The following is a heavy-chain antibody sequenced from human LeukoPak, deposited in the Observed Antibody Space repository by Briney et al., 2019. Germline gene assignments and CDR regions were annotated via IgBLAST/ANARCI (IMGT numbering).Heavy chain of an antibody. D-gene: IGHD2-15*01. CDR2: ISSSSSYI. CDR3: ARDLWGPSFYNIVVVVAARVHYYYYGMDV. CDR1: GFTFSSYS. J-gene: IGHJ6*02. V-gene: IGHV3-21*01. Sequence: GGSLRLSCAASGFTFSSYSMNWVRQAPGKGLEWVSSISSSSSYIYYADSVKGRFTISRDNAKNSLYLQMNSLRAEDTAVYYCARDLWGPSFYNIVVVVAARVHYYYYGMDVWGQGTTVTVSS.